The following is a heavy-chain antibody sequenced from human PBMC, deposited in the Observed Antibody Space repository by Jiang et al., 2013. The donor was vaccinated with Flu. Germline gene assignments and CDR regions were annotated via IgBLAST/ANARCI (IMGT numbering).Heavy chain of an antibody. CDR3: ARGGSSWYPTLDY. J-gene: IGHJ4*02. Sequence: LLKPSETLSLTCTVSGGSISSSSYYWGWIRQPPGKGLEWIGSIYYSGSTYYNPSLKSRVTISVDTSKNQFSLKLSSVTAADTAVYYCARGGSSWYPTLDYWGQGTLVTVSS. D-gene: IGHD6-13*01. CDR1: GGSISSSSYY. V-gene: IGHV4-39*01. CDR2: IYYSGST.